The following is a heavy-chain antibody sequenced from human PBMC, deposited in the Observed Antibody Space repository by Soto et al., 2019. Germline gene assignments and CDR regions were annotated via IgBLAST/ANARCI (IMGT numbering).Heavy chain of an antibody. Sequence: QVQLVQSGAEVKKPGSSVKVSCKTSGGTFSSYAINWVRQAPGQGLEWMGGIIPIFGTANYAQKFHGRITSTADKSTTTAYMELRGLRSDDTAVYYCASSPPPTVTMYSRFFDLWGRGTLVTVSS. D-gene: IGHD4-17*01. CDR1: GGTFSSYA. J-gene: IGHJ2*01. CDR3: ASSPPPTVTMYSRFFDL. CDR2: IIPIFGTA. V-gene: IGHV1-69*14.